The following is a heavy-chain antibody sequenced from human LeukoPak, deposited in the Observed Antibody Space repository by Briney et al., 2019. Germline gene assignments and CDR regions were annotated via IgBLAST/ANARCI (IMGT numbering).Heavy chain of an antibody. J-gene: IGHJ6*02. CDR1: GYTFTSYD. CDR3: ARLYSSGWPLECMDV. CDR2: MNPNSGNT. Sequence: ASVKVSCKASGYTFTSYDINWVRQATGQGLEWMGWMNPNSGNTGYAQKFQGRVTMTRNTSISTAYMDLRSLRSDDTAVYYCARLYSSGWPLECMDVWGQGTTVTVSS. V-gene: IGHV1-8*01. D-gene: IGHD6-19*01.